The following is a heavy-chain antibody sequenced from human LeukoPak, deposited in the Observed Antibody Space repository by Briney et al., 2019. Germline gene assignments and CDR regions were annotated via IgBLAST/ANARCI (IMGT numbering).Heavy chain of an antibody. V-gene: IGHV4-31*03. J-gene: IGHJ6*03. Sequence: SETLSLTCTVSGGSISSGGYYWSWIRQHPGKGLEWIGYIYYSGSTYYNPSLKSRVTISVDTSKNQFSLKLSSVTAADTAVYYCARHWDYYYYYMDVWGKGTTVTVSS. D-gene: IGHD3-16*01. CDR2: IYYSGST. CDR1: GGSISSGGYY. CDR3: ARHWDYYYYYMDV.